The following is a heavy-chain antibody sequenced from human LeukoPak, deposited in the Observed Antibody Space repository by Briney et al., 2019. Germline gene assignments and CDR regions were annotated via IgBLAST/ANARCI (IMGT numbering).Heavy chain of an antibody. D-gene: IGHD3-22*01. J-gene: IGHJ4*02. CDR3: ARSTYYYDIADY. CDR1: GFTFSSYE. CDR2: ISSSGSTI. V-gene: IGHV3-48*03. Sequence: GGSLRLSCAASGFTFSSYEMNWVRQAPGKGLEWVSYISSSGSTIYYADSVKGRFTISRDNAKNSLYLQMNSLRAEDTAVYYCARSTYYYDIADYWGQGTLVTVSS.